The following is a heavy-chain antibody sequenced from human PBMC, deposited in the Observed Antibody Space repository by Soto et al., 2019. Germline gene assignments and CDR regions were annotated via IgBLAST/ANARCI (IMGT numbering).Heavy chain of an antibody. CDR2: IYYSGST. CDR1: GGSISSSSYC. CDR3: ARRGFMGATTIDY. V-gene: IGHV4-39*01. J-gene: IGHJ4*02. D-gene: IGHD1-26*01. Sequence: PSETLSLTCTGSGGSISSSSYCWGWIRQPPGKGLEWIGSIYYSGSTYYNPSLKSRVTISVDTSKNQFSLKLSSVTAADTAVYYCARRGFMGATTIDYWGQGTLVTVSS.